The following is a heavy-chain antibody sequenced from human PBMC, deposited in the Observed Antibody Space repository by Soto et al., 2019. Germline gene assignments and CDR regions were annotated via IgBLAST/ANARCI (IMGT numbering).Heavy chain of an antibody. Sequence: VQLQQWGEGLLRPSETLSLTWVVFGGSLMGTNGGGFRRPPGKGLEWIGEINHSGSTNYNPSLKSRVTISVDTSKNQFSLKLSSVTAADTAVYYCARGGDTAAYWGQGTLVTVSS. CDR2: INHSGST. J-gene: IGHJ4*02. D-gene: IGHD5-18*01. V-gene: IGHV4-34*01. CDR3: ARGGDTAAY. CDR1: GGSLMGTN.